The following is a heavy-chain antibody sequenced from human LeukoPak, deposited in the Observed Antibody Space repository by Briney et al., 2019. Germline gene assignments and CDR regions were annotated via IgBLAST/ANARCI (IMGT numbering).Heavy chain of an antibody. D-gene: IGHD6-13*01. V-gene: IGHV3-74*01. CDR2: INSDGKAT. J-gene: IGHJ4*02. CDR3: AKLSSYWSFDY. CDR1: GFTFDSYW. Sequence: GGFLRLSCAASGFTFDSYWMHWVRQAPGKGLVWVSGINSDGKATSYADSVKGRFTISRDNAKNTLFLQMNSLRVEDTAVYYCAKLSSYWSFDYWGQGSLVTVSS.